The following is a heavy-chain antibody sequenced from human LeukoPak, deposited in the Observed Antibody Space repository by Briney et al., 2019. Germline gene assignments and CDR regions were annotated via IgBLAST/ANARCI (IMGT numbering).Heavy chain of an antibody. D-gene: IGHD5-24*01. Sequence: SVKVSCKASGGTFSSYAISWVRQAPGQGLEWMGGIIPIFGTANYAQKFQGRVTITTDESTSTAYMELSSLRSEDTAVYYCARVGPVELATIGYFDYWGQGTLVTVSS. J-gene: IGHJ4*02. V-gene: IGHV1-69*05. CDR3: ARVGPVELATIGYFDY. CDR1: GGTFSSYA. CDR2: IIPIFGTA.